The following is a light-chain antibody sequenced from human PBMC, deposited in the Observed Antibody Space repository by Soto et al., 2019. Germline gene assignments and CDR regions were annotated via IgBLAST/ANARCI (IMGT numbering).Light chain of an antibody. Sequence: QSVLTQPPSASGSPGQSVAISCTGTSSDVGGYNYVSWYQQHPGKAPKLMIYEVNKRPSGVPDRFSGSKFGNTASLTVSGLQAEDEADYYRSSYAGSSNVFGTGTKVTVL. V-gene: IGLV2-8*01. CDR2: EVN. CDR3: SSYAGSSNV. CDR1: SSDVGGYNY. J-gene: IGLJ1*01.